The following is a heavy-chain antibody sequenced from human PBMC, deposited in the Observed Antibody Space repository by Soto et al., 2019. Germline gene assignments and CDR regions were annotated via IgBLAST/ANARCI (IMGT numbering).Heavy chain of an antibody. CDR2: IRSKAYGGTT. V-gene: IGHV3-49*04. CDR3: TRLKTGTQNLEDYYYYGMDV. Sequence: GGSLRLSCTASGFTFGDYAMSWVRQAPGKGLEWVGFIRSKAYGGTTEYAASVKGRFTISRDDSKSIAYLQMNSLKTEDTAVYYCTRLKTGTQNLEDYYYYGMDVWGQGTTVTVSS. D-gene: IGHD1-7*01. CDR1: GFTFGDYA. J-gene: IGHJ6*02.